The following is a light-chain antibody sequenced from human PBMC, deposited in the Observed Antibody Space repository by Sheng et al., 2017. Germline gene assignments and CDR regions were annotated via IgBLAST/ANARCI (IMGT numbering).Light chain of an antibody. Sequence: QSALTQPASVSGSPGQSITISCTGTRLVSWYQQHPGKAPKLIIYEVNKRPSGISNRFSGSKSGNAASLTISGLQADDEADYYCCSDTTSSPYVFGSGTKVTVL. CDR1: RL. J-gene: IGLJ1*01. CDR3: CSDTTSSPYV. V-gene: IGLV2-23*02. CDR2: EVN.